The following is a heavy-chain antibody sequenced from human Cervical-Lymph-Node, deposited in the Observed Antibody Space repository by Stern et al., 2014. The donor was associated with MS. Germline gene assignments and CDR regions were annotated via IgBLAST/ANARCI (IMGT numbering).Heavy chain of an antibody. V-gene: IGHV2-70*01. J-gene: IGHJ3*02. Sequence: QVTLRESGPALVKPTQTLTLTCTFSGFSLSTSGMCVSWIRQPPGKALEWLALIDWDDDKYYSTSLKTRLTISKDTSKNQVVLTMTNMDPVDTATYYCARVTYYYESSGSQGAFDIWGQGTMVTVSS. CDR1: GFSLSTSGMC. CDR3: ARVTYYYESSGSQGAFDI. D-gene: IGHD3-22*01. CDR2: IDWDDDK.